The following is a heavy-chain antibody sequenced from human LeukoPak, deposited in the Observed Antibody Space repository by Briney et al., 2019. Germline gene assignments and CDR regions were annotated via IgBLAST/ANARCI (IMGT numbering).Heavy chain of an antibody. CDR2: IKQDGSEK. V-gene: IGHV3-7*01. Sequence: GGSLRLSCAAPGFTFTKYWMTWVRQAPGKGLEWVANIKQDGSEKFYADSVKGRFTISRDNAKNSLDLQINSLGAEDTAVYYCARGLDCRSTSCYLDNWGQGTLVTVSS. D-gene: IGHD2-2*01. CDR1: GFTFTKYW. CDR3: ARGLDCRSTSCYLDN. J-gene: IGHJ4*02.